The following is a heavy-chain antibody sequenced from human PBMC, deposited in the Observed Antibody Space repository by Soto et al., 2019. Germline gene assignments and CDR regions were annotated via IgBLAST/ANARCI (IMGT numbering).Heavy chain of an antibody. D-gene: IGHD2-8*01. Sequence: GASVNVSCKASGYSFTDYHIHWVRKAPGQGLGWLGRINPKSGGTSTAQKFQGWVTMTTDTSISTASMELTRLTSDDTAIYYCARGDSTDWSNGVCSFFYNHDMDLWGQGTTGTVSS. V-gene: IGHV1-2*04. CDR2: INPKSGGT. J-gene: IGHJ6*02. CDR3: ARGDSTDWSNGVCSFFYNHDMDL. CDR1: GYSFTDYH.